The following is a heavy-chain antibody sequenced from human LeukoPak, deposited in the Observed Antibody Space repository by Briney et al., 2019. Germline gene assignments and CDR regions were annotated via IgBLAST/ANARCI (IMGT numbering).Heavy chain of an antibody. D-gene: IGHD4-11*01. CDR3: VTEARRYHYSYFDY. J-gene: IGHJ4*02. CDR1: GFTLGSHD. CDR2: TSSSFRT. V-gene: IGHV3-13*01. Sequence: PGWSLRLSCTASGFTLGSHDMHWVRQTTGEGLEWVSATSSSFRTLSAAAVKARSTDTRDNTKNSLYLQMNSLRAGDMALYYCVTEARRYHYSYFDYGGQGTLVTVSS.